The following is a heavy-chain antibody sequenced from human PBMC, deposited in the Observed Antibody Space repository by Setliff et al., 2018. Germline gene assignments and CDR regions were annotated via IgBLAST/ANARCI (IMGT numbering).Heavy chain of an antibody. J-gene: IGHJ5*01. CDR2: IYNSDST. CDR3: ARDRGGTNPWFDF. D-gene: IGHD3-10*01. V-gene: IGHV3-53*01. Sequence: PGESLKISCVVSGLIVSDIHMTWVRQTPGKGLEWLSVIYNSDSTYYTDSVKGRFTISRDNSKNSLYLQMNSLRGEDTAVYYCARDRGGTNPWFDFWGQGTQVTVSS. CDR1: GLIVSDIH.